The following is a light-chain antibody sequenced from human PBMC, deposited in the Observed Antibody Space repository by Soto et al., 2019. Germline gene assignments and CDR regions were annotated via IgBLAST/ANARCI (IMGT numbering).Light chain of an antibody. CDR2: GAS. CDR1: PSVNRY. Sequence: DIVLTQSPATLSLSPGERATLSCWDRPSVNRYLAWYQQKPGQAPRLLIYGASSRATAIPDRFSGSGSGTDFTLTISRLEPEDFAVYYCQQYGSSPPWTFGQGTKVDIK. V-gene: IGKV3-20*01. J-gene: IGKJ1*01. CDR3: QQYGSSPPWT.